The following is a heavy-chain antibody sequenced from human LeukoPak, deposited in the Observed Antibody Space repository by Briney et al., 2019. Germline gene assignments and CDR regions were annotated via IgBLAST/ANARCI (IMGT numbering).Heavy chain of an antibody. J-gene: IGHJ2*01. CDR1: GFPFIAYD. CDR3: VRGALPGDNWHFDL. V-gene: IGHV3-13*01. Sequence: GSLRLSCATSGFPFIAYDMHWVRQAPGKGLEWVSAFGSAGDTYYPGAVKGRFIISRDYATNSLFLQMNSLRAGDTAVYFSVRGALPGDNWHFDLWGRGTLVVVSS. CDR2: FGSAGDT.